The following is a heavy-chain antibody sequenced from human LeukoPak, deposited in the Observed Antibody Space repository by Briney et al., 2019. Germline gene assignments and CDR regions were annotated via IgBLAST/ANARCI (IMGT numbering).Heavy chain of an antibody. CDR2: MNPNSGNT. J-gene: IGHJ6*02. CDR3: ARLPTYYDFWSGYYDYYYYGMDV. Sequence: GASVKVSCKASGYTFTGYYMHWVRQAPGQGLEWMGWMNPNSGNTGYAQKFQGRVTMTRNTSISTAYMELSSLRSEDTAVYYCARLPTYYDFWSGYYDYYYYGMDVWGQGTTVTVSS. V-gene: IGHV1-8*02. CDR1: GYTFTGYY. D-gene: IGHD3-3*01.